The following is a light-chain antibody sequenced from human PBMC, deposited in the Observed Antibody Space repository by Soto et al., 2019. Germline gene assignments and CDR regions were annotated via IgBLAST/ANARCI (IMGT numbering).Light chain of an antibody. CDR1: SSDVGGYNY. J-gene: IGLJ1*01. Sequence: QSVLTQPAPVSGSPGQSITISCTGTSSDVGGYNYVSWYQQHPGKAPKLMIYEVSNRPSGVSHRFSGSKSSNTASLTISGLQAEDEADYYRRSYASSSTSFGTGTKVTVL. CDR2: EVS. V-gene: IGLV2-14*03. CDR3: RSYASSSTS.